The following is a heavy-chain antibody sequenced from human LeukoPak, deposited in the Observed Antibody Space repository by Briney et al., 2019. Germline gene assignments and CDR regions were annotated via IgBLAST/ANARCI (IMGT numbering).Heavy chain of an antibody. J-gene: IGHJ4*02. CDR1: GFMFRSYS. CDR2: ISSSSSII. CDR3: ARPFGRYGDYENYYFDY. D-gene: IGHD4-17*01. V-gene: IGHV3-48*01. Sequence: GGSLRLSCAASGFMFRSYSMNWVRQAPGKGLEWVSYISSSSSIIYYADSVKGRFTISRDNAKNSLYLQMNSLRAEDTAVYYCARPFGRYGDYENYYFDYWGQGTLVTVSS.